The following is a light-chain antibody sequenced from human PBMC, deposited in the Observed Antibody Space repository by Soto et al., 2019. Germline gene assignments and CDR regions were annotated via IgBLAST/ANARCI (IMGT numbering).Light chain of an antibody. J-gene: IGKJ5*01. CDR2: TAS. CDR3: QQRNDYPIT. V-gene: IGKV1-9*01. Sequence: DIQLTQSPSFLSASVGDRVIIACRASQGIGSHLAWYQQKAGKAPKLLIHTASSLQSGVPSRFSGSGSGTEFNLTINSLQPEDSAAYYCQQRNDYPITFGQGTRLEIK. CDR1: QGIGSH.